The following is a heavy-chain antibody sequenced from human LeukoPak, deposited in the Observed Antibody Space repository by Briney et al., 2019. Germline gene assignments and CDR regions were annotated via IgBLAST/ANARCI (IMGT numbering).Heavy chain of an antibody. CDR2: IIPIFGTA. J-gene: IGHJ3*02. V-gene: IGHV1-69*13. Sequence: SVKVSCKASGGTFSSYAISWVRQAPGQGLEWMGGIIPIFGTANYAQKFQGRVTITADESTSTAYMELSSLRSEDTAVYYCARETRVTIFGVVTTAHDAFDIWGQGTMVTVSS. D-gene: IGHD3-3*01. CDR1: GGTFSSYA. CDR3: ARETRVTIFGVVTTAHDAFDI.